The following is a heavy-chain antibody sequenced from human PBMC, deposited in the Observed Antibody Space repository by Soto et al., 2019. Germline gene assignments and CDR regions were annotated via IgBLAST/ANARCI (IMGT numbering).Heavy chain of an antibody. D-gene: IGHD3-9*01. J-gene: IGHJ5*02. CDR2: IIPIFGTA. V-gene: IGHV1-69*06. CDR3: AREPVLRYFDWSRGWFDP. Sequence: KVSCKASGGTFSSYAISWVRQAPGQGLEWMGGIIPIFGTANYAQKFQGRVTITADKSTSTAYMELSSLRSEDTAVYYCAREPVLRYFDWSRGWFDPWGQGTLVTVSS. CDR1: GGTFSSYA.